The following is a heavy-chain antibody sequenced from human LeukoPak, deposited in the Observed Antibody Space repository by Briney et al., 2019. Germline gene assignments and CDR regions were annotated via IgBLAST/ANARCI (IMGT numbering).Heavy chain of an antibody. V-gene: IGHV4-59*08. D-gene: IGHD5-12*01. CDR3: ARHYSGYDASGLDI. CDR2: IYYTVST. Sequence: SETLSLTCTVSGXSINSYSWSWIRRPPGKALEWIGHIYYTVSTKYSPSLKSRVTISVDTSKNQFSLKLTSVTAADTAVYYCARHYSGYDASGLDIWGQGTMVTVSS. CDR1: GXSINSYS. J-gene: IGHJ3*02.